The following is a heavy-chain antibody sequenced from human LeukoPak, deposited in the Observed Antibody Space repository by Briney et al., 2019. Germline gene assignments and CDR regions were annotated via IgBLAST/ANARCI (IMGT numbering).Heavy chain of an antibody. Sequence: ASVKVSCKASGYTFTSYGISWGRQAPGQGLEGMGWIGAYNGNTNYAQKLQGRVNMTTDTSTSTAYMEMRSLRSDDTAVYYCARDPNPLPYYYDSSGYYVEGAFDIWGQGTMVTVSS. CDR3: ARDPNPLPYYYDSSGYYVEGAFDI. D-gene: IGHD3-22*01. V-gene: IGHV1-18*01. CDR2: IGAYNGNT. CDR1: GYTFTSYG. J-gene: IGHJ3*02.